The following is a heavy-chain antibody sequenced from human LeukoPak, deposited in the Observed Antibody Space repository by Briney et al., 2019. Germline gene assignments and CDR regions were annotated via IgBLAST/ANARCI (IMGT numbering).Heavy chain of an antibody. CDR2: IYHSGST. Sequence: SETLSLTCAVSGYSISSGYYWGWIRQPPGKGLEWIGSIYHSGSTYYNPSLKSRVTISVDTSKNQFSLKLRSVTAADTAVYYCARAPPGGDRNTFQHWGQGTLVTVSS. V-gene: IGHV4-38-2*01. CDR3: ARAPPGGDRNTFQH. D-gene: IGHD2-21*02. CDR1: GYSISSGYY. J-gene: IGHJ1*01.